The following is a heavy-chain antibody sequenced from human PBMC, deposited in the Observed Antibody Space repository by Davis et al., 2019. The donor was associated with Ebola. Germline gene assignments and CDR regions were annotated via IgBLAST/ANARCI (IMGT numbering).Heavy chain of an antibody. J-gene: IGHJ5*01. Sequence: ASVKVSCKASGGTFSSYTISWVRQAPGQGPEWMGWMNPNRGNTGYAQKFRGRVTMTRNTSISTAYMELSSLTSEDTAVYYCARGVGYHGSGSYNWFDSWGQGTLVTVSS. CDR3: ARGVGYHGSGSYNWFDS. CDR2: MNPNRGNT. D-gene: IGHD3-10*01. V-gene: IGHV1-8*02. CDR1: GGTFSSYT.